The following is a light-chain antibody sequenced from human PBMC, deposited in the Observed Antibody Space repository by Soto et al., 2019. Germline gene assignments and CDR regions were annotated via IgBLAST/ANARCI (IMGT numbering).Light chain of an antibody. V-gene: IGLV1-44*01. J-gene: IGLJ3*02. CDR1: SSNIGSEN. CDR2: ANN. CDR3: AAWDDNLKGWV. Sequence: QSVLTQPPSASGTPGQRVTISCSGSSSNIGSENVDWYQQVPGTAPKLLIYANNQRPSGVPDRFSVSKSGTSASLAIGGLQSEDEADYYCAAWDDNLKGWVFGGRTKLTVL.